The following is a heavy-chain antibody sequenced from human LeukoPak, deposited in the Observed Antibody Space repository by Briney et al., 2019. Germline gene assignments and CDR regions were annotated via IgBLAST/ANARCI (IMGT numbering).Heavy chain of an antibody. CDR2: IASDGSST. CDR3: ERGRPHGNDY. D-gene: IGHD4-23*01. V-gene: IGHV3-74*01. Sequence: TGGSLRLSCAVSGFTFSSYWMNWVRQAPGKGLVWVSRIASDGSSTTYADSVKGRFSISRDNAKNTLYLQMNSLRVEDTAVYYCERGRPHGNDYWGQGTLVTVSS. CDR1: GFTFSSYW. J-gene: IGHJ4*02.